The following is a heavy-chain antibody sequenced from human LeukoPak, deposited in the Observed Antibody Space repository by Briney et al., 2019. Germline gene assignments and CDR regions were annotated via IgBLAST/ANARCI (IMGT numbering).Heavy chain of an antibody. Sequence: SETLSLTCTVSGGSISSYYRSWIRQPPGKGLEWIGYIYYSGSTNYNPSLKSRVTISVDTSKNQFSLKLSSVTAADTAVYYCARIYSYGFLGMDVWGQGTTVTVSS. CDR2: IYYSGST. CDR1: GGSISSYY. V-gene: IGHV4-59*01. CDR3: ARIYSYGFLGMDV. D-gene: IGHD5-18*01. J-gene: IGHJ6*02.